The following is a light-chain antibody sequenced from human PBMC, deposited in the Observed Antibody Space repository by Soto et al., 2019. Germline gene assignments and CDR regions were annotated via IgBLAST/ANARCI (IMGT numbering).Light chain of an antibody. V-gene: IGKV1-39*01. Sequence: DVHMTHSPASLSASVGDRVSITFRASQSISSYLNWYQQKPGKAPKLLIYAASSLQSGVPSRFSGSGSGTEFTLTISSLQPDDFATYFCQHYDTFSWAFGQGTKVDIK. J-gene: IGKJ1*01. CDR1: QSISSY. CDR2: AAS. CDR3: QHYDTFSWA.